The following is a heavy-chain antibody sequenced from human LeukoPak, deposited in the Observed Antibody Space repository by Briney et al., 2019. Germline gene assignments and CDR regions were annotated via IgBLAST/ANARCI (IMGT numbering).Heavy chain of an antibody. CDR1: GFTFSSYG. V-gene: IGHV3-30*02. D-gene: IGHD3-3*01. Sequence: GGSLRLSCAASGFTFSSYGMHWVRQAPGKGLEWVAFIRYDGSNKYYADSVKGRFTISRDNSKNTLYLEMNGLRPEDTAVYYCVKEASWSGYYITYYFDYWGQGTLVTVSS. CDR2: IRYDGSNK. J-gene: IGHJ4*02. CDR3: VKEASWSGYYITYYFDY.